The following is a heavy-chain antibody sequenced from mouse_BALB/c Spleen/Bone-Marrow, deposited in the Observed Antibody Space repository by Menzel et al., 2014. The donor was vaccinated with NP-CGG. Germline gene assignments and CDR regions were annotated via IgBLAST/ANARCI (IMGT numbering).Heavy chain of an antibody. CDR2: ISYSGNT. D-gene: IGHD3-3*01. V-gene: IGHV3-8*02. CDR3: ARGTGYYFDY. Sequence: EVQLQQSGLSLVKPSQTLSLTCSVTGDSITNAYWNWIRKFPGNKIDYMGYISYSGNTYYNPSLKSRISITRDTSKNQFYLQLNSVTTEDTATYFCARGTGYYFDYWGQGTTLTVSS. J-gene: IGHJ2*01. CDR1: GDSITNAY.